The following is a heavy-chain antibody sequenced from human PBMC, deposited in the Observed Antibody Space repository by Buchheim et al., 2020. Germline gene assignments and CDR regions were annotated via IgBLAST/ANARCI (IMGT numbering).Heavy chain of an antibody. CDR2: IRSKANSYAT. J-gene: IGHJ4*02. D-gene: IGHD3-10*01. CDR3: TSVVDEGATYGSGII. CDR1: GFTFSGSA. Sequence: EVQLVESGGGLVQPGGSLKLSCAASGFTFSGSAMHWVRQASGKGLEWVGRIRSKANSYATAYAASVKGRFTISRDDSKNTAYLQMNSLKTEDTAVYYCTSVVDEGATYGSGIIWGQGTL. V-gene: IGHV3-73*01.